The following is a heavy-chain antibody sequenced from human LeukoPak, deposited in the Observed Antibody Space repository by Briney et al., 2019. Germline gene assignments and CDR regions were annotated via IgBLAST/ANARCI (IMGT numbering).Heavy chain of an antibody. CDR2: NHDTRNA. J-gene: IGHJ4*02. CDR1: GGSISSNY. Sequence: SETLSLTYTVSGGSISSNYWSWVRQPPGKGLEWIGHNHDTRNANYNPSLKSRVTISVDTSKNQFSLKVNSVTAADTAVYYCARDIGGATYFDYWGQGTLVTVPS. CDR3: ARDIGGATYFDY. V-gene: IGHV4-59*12. D-gene: IGHD1-26*01.